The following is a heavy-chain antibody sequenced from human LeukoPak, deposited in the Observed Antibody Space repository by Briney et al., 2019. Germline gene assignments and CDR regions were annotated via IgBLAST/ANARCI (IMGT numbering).Heavy chain of an antibody. CDR1: GFTFSSYW. D-gene: IGHD3-10*01. J-gene: IGHJ4*02. Sequence: PGGSLRLSCAATGFTFSSYWMSWVRQAPGKGLEWAANIKQDGGEKNYVDAVKGRFSISRDNAKSSLYLQMNSVRADDTAVYFCARETVYGSRSYHPYWGQGTLVTVSS. CDR2: IKQDGGEK. CDR3: ARETVYGSRSYHPY. V-gene: IGHV3-7*04.